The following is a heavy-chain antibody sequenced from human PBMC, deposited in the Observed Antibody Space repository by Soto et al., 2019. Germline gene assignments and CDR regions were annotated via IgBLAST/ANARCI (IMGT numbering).Heavy chain of an antibody. D-gene: IGHD3-10*01. CDR1: GFTFSSYS. J-gene: IGHJ4*02. CDR3: ARPHRGVISLGGY. CDR2: ISSSSSTI. Sequence: GASVKVSCKASGFTFSSYSMNWVRQAPGKGLEWVSYISSSSSTIYYADSVKGRFTISRDNAKNSLYLQMNSLRDEDTAVYYCARPHRGVISLGGYWGQGTLVTVSS. V-gene: IGHV3-48*02.